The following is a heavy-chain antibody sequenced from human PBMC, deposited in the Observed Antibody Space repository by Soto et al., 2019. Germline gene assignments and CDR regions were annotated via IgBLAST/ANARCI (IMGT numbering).Heavy chain of an antibody. D-gene: IGHD2-15*01. V-gene: IGHV1-58*01. CDR3: AAELYSGGSCCLFDI. CDR1: GFTFSDSA. Sequence: SSVKVSCKTSGFTFSDSAVQWVRQARGQRLEWIGWIIVGSGQTKSAQNLHDRITITRDMSTSTAYMELSSLRPDDTAVYYCAAELYSGGSCCLFDIWGQGTMVIV. CDR2: IIVGSGQT. J-gene: IGHJ3*02.